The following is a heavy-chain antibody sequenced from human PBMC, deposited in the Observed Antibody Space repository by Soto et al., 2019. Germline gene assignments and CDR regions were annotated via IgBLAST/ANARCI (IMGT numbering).Heavy chain of an antibody. D-gene: IGHD5-12*01. J-gene: IGHJ6*02. CDR2: ISYDGSNK. CDR1: GFTFSSYG. CDR3: AKEGDGYNSYAYYYYGMDV. V-gene: IGHV3-30*18. Sequence: QVQLVESGGGVVQPGRSLRLSCAASGFTFSSYGMHWVRQAPGKGLEWVAVISYDGSNKYYADSVKGRFTISRDNSKNTLYLQMNSLRAEDTAVYYCAKEGDGYNSYAYYYYGMDVWGQGTTVTVSS.